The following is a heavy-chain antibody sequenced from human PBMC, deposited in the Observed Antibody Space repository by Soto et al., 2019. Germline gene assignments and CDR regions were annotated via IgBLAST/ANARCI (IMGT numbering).Heavy chain of an antibody. D-gene: IGHD2-15*01. V-gene: IGHV1-18*01. J-gene: IGHJ2*01. CDR2: ISASTRNT. CDR3: VRCYCSVGSCYACWHFDL. Sequence: QVQLVQSGGEVKKPGASVKVSCQASGYTFSDYAISWVRQAPGQGLEWMGWISASTRNTDQAQNFQGRVIMTLXTXTXTXXXXXXXXXXXXTAVYYCVRCYCSVGSCYACWHFDLWGRGTLVTVSS. CDR1: GYTFSDYA.